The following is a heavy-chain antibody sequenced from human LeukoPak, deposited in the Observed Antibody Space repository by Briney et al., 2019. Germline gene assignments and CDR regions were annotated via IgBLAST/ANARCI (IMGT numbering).Heavy chain of an antibody. D-gene: IGHD3-9*01. V-gene: IGHV3-30*02. Sequence: PGGSLRLSCAASGFTSTGCGMHWVRQAPGKGLEWVAFIRYDGSTTYYADSVKGRFTISRDNSKNTLYLQMNSLRSEDTAVYYCGKDLRYSADYWGQGTLVTVSS. CDR2: IRYDGSTT. CDR1: GFTSTGCG. CDR3: GKDLRYSADY. J-gene: IGHJ4*02.